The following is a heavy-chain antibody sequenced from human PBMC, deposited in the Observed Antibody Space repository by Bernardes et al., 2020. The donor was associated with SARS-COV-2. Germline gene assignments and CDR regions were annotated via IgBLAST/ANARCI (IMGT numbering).Heavy chain of an antibody. J-gene: IGHJ4*02. D-gene: IGHD4-17*01. CDR3: ARDRYGANDY. Sequence: GGSLSLSCAASGFTFSDYWMHWVRKAPGKGLEWVSRINNDGTTTPCADSVKGRFTISRDNSKNTLHLQMNSLRAEDTAVYFCARDRYGANDYWGQGTLVTVSS. CDR2: INNDGTTT. V-gene: IGHV3-74*01. CDR1: GFTFSDYW.